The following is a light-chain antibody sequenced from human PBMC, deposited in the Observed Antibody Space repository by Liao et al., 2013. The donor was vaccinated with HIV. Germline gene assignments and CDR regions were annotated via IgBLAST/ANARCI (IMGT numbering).Light chain of an antibody. CDR1: NIGSKS. CDR2: YDS. Sequence: SFVLTQPPSVSVAPGKTARITCGGNNIGSKSVHWYQQKPGQAPVLVIYYDSDRPSGIPERFSGSNSGNTATLTISRVGAGDEADYYCQVWDSSSDHPYVFGTGTKVTVL. CDR3: QVWDSSSDHPYV. V-gene: IGLV3-21*01. J-gene: IGLJ1*01.